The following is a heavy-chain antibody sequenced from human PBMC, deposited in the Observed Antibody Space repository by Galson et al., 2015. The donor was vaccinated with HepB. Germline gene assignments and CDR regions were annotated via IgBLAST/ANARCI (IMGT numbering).Heavy chain of an antibody. Sequence: SLRLSCAASGFTFFSYSMNWVRQAPGKGLEWVSYISSSSTTINYADSVKGRFTISRDNAKNSLYLQMNSLRAEDTAVYYCARGRCLTTSCPRSFYYAVDDWGQGTTVTVSS. V-gene: IGHV3-48*01. CDR1: GFTFFSYS. J-gene: IGHJ6*02. CDR3: ARGRCLTTSCPRSFYYAVDD. D-gene: IGHD2-2*01. CDR2: ISSSSTTI.